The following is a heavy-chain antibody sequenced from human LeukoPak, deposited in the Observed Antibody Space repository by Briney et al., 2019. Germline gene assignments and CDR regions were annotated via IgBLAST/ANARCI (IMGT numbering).Heavy chain of an antibody. CDR1: GFTFSNYA. CDR2: LSGSGDTT. J-gene: IGHJ4*02. D-gene: IGHD3-22*01. Sequence: GGSLRLSCAASGFTFSNYAMDWVRQAPGRGLEWVSALSGSGDTTDYADSVKGRFTVSRDNSKNTLYLQMNSLSAADTASYYCGKQEQFYKDSIVFYPLEDGGKGTLVTSPQ. V-gene: IGHV3-23*01. CDR3: GKQEQFYKDSIVFYPLED.